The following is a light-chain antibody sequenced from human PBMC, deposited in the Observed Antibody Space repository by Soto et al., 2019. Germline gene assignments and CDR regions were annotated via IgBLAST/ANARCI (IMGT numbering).Light chain of an antibody. CDR2: AAS. CDR3: QQLNSYPRVT. CDR1: QGISSY. V-gene: IGKV1-9*01. Sequence: DIQLTQSPSFLSASVGDRVTITCRASQGISSYLAWYQQKPGKAPKLLIYAASTLQSGVPSRFSGSGPGTEFTLTISILQPEDFATYYCQQLNSYPRVTFGGGTKVEIK. J-gene: IGKJ4*01.